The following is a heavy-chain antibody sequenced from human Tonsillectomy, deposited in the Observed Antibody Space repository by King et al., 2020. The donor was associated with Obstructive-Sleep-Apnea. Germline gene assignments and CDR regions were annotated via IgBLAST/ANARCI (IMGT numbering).Heavy chain of an antibody. CDR3: ARGTSNLSVGYFDY. J-gene: IGHJ4*02. Sequence: VQLVESGGGLVQPRGSLRLSCAASGFTFSTYWMSWVRQAPGKGLEWVANIKQDGRAMYYVDSVKGRFTISRDNAENSLYLQMNSLRVEDTAVYYCARGTSNLSVGYFDYWGQGILVTVSS. V-gene: IGHV3-7*01. CDR1: GFTFSTYW. CDR2: IKQDGRAM. D-gene: IGHD1-14*01.